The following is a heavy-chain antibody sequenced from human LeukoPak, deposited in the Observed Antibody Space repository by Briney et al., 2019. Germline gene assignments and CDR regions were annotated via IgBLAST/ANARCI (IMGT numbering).Heavy chain of an antibody. Sequence: GGSLRLSCAASGFTFNRYGMSWVRQAPGKGLEWVSAISGSGGTTYYADSVKGRFTISRDNSKNTVYLQINSLRAEDTAVYYCAKDHLPGIEVADRDYWGQGTLVTVSS. CDR3: AKDHLPGIEVADRDY. V-gene: IGHV3-23*01. D-gene: IGHD6-19*01. J-gene: IGHJ4*02. CDR1: GFTFNRYG. CDR2: ISGSGGTT.